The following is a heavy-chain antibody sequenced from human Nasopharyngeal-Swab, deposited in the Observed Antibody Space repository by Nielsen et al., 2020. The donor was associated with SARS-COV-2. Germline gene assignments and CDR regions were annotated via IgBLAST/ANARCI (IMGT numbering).Heavy chain of an antibody. CDR3: AKDSGAGFCDGGSCFPTNH. J-gene: IGHJ5*02. CDR2: MSGTGDNT. D-gene: IGHD2-15*01. Sequence: GESLKISCAASGFTFTSYAMNWVRQAPGKGLEWVSGMSGTGDNTYYADSVKGRFTISRDSSKNTLYLQMNSLSAEDTAVYYCAKDSGAGFCDGGSCFPTNHWGQGTLVTVSS. CDR1: GFTFTSYA. V-gene: IGHV3-23*01.